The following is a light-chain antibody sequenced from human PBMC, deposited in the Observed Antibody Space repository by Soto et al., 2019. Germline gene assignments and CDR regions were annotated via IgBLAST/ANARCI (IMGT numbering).Light chain of an antibody. CDR2: NAS. J-gene: IGKJ5*01. CDR3: HQRQYWPPIT. V-gene: IGKV3-11*01. CDR1: QSVISSY. Sequence: EIVLTQSPGTLSLSPGERAILSCRAIQSVISSYLACYHQQPRHPAPLLLYNASTSGTAIPPRFIGSRSGTDFILTISSLQPQEFAVYYCHQRQYWPPITFGQGTRLDIK.